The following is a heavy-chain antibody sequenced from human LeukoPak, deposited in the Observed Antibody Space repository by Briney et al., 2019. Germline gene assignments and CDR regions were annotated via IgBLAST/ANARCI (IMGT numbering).Heavy chain of an antibody. J-gene: IGHJ3*02. V-gene: IGHV4-34*01. CDR3: ASRARGSSPRIAVAGKGNAFDI. CDR1: GGSFSGYY. D-gene: IGHD6-19*01. CDR2: INHSGST. Sequence: SETLSLTCAVYGGSFSGYYWSWIRQPPGKGLGWIGEINHSGSTNYNPSLKGRVTISVDTSKNQFSLKLSSVTAADTAVYSCASRARGSSPRIAVAGKGNAFDIWGQGTMVTVSS.